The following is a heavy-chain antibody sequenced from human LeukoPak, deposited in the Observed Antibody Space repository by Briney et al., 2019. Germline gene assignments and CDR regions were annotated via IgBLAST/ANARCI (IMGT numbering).Heavy chain of an antibody. V-gene: IGHV3-30*18. CDR3: AELRSDGDY. CDR2: ISYDGSNK. J-gene: IGHJ4*02. Sequence: GRSLRLSCAASGFTFSSYGMHWVRQAPGKGLEWVAVISYDGSNKYYADSVKGRFTISRDNSKNTLYLQMHSLRAEDTAVYYCAELRSDGDYWGQGTLVTVSS. CDR1: GFTFSSYG. D-gene: IGHD5-12*01.